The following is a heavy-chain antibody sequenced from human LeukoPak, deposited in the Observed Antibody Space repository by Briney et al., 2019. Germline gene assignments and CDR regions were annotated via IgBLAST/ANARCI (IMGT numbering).Heavy chain of an antibody. CDR3: ARGGHIVVVTANYWYFDL. V-gene: IGHV4-34*01. Sequence: SETLSLTCAVYGGSFSGYYWSWIRQPPGKGLEWIGEINHCGSTNYNPSLKSRVTISVDTSKNQFSLKLSSVTAADTAVYYCARGGHIVVVTANYWYFDLWGRGTLVTVSS. D-gene: IGHD2-21*02. J-gene: IGHJ2*01. CDR2: INHCGST. CDR1: GGSFSGYY.